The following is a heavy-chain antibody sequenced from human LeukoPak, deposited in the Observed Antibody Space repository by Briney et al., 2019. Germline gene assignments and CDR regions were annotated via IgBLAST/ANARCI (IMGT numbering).Heavy chain of an antibody. Sequence: GGSLRLSCAASGFTFSSYAMHWVRQAPGKGLEWVAVISYDGSNKYYADSVKGRFTISRDNSKNTLYLQMNSLRAEDTAVYYCTTEYQLKGFYWGLGTLVTVSS. CDR2: ISYDGSNK. CDR3: TTEYQLKGFY. D-gene: IGHD2-2*01. V-gene: IGHV3-30-3*01. J-gene: IGHJ4*02. CDR1: GFTFSSYA.